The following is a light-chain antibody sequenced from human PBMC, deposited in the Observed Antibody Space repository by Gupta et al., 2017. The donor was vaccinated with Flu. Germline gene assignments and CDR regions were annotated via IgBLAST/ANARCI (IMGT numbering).Light chain of an antibody. CDR3: GQGKHRMYS. CDR1: QSLVYTDGITY. V-gene: IGKV2-30*01. Sequence: EVVMTQSPLSLPVTLGQPASISCRSSQSLVYTDGITYLNWYQHRPGQSPRRLIYRVSNRDSGVPDRFSGSGSGTDFTLKISRVEAEDVAVYYCGQGKHRMYSFGQGTKLEIK. J-gene: IGKJ2*03. CDR2: RVS.